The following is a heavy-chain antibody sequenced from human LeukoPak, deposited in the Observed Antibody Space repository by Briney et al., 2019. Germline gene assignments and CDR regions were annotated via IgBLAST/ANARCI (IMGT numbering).Heavy chain of an antibody. CDR3: AREGGYYRSNDALDI. Sequence: ASVKVSCKTSGYTFTSYYIHWLRQAPGQRFEWMGWSDPKSGATKYEHFQGRVTMTRDTSISTAYMELSRLGSDDTAVYYCAREGGYYRSNDALDIWGQGTMVTVSS. D-gene: IGHD3-22*01. CDR1: GYTFTSYY. J-gene: IGHJ3*02. V-gene: IGHV1-2*02. CDR2: SDPKSGAT.